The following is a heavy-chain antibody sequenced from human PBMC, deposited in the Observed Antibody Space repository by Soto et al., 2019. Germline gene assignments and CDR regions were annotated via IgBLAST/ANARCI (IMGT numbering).Heavy chain of an antibody. J-gene: IGHJ6*02. CDR2: ISYDGSNK. D-gene: IGHD6-13*01. V-gene: IGHV3-30-3*01. CDR1: GFTFSSYA. Sequence: PGGSLRLSCAASGFTFSSYAMHWVRQAPGKGLEWVAVISYDGSNKYYADSVKGRFTISRDNSKNTLYLQMNSLRAEDTAVYYCARDRYSSSWYRGGYYYYGMDVWGQGTTVTVSS. CDR3: ARDRYSSSWYRGGYYYYGMDV.